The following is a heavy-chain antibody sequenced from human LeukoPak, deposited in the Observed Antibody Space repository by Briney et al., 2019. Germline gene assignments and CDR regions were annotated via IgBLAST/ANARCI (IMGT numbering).Heavy chain of an antibody. Sequence: ASVKVSCKASGGTFSSYAISWVRQARGQRLEWIGWIVVGSGNTNYAQKFQERVTITRDMSTSTAYMELSSLRSEDTAVYYCAADQPSSTGAQDIYYYYGMDVWGQGTTVTVSS. CDR2: IVVGSGNT. D-gene: IGHD7-27*01. J-gene: IGHJ6*02. V-gene: IGHV1-58*02. CDR3: AADQPSSTGAQDIYYYYGMDV. CDR1: GGTFSSYA.